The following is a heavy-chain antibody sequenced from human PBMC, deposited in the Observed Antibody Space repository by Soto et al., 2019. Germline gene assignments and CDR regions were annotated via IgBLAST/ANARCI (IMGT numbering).Heavy chain of an antibody. CDR3: AKAPATIAVAGTFDY. D-gene: IGHD6-19*01. V-gene: IGHV3-23*01. Sequence: EVQLLESGGGLVQPGGSLRLSCAASGFTFSTYGMSWVRQAPGKGLEWVSIISGSGGSTYYADTVKCRFTISRDNSKNTLYLQMNSLRAEDTAVYYCAKAPATIAVAGTFDYWGQGTLVIVSS. J-gene: IGHJ4*02. CDR2: ISGSGGST. CDR1: GFTFSTYG.